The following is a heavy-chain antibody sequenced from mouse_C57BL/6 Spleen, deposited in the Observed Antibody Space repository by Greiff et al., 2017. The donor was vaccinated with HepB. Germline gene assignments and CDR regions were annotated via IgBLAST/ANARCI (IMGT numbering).Heavy chain of an antibody. CDR3: ARDTTVDAMDY. CDR1: GYSITSGYY. J-gene: IGHJ4*01. CDR2: ISYDGSN. D-gene: IGHD1-1*01. Sequence: EVKLMESGPGLVKPSQSLSLTCSVTGYSITSGYYWNWIRQFPGNKLEWMGYISYDGSNNYNPSLKNRISITRDTSKNQFFLKLNSVTTEDTATYYCARDTTVDAMDYWGQGTSVTVSS. V-gene: IGHV3-6*01.